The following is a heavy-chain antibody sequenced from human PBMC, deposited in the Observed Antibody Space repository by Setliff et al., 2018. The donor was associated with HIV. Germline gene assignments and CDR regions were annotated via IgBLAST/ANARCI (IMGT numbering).Heavy chain of an antibody. CDR3: ARGGYSSSWYTYYGMDV. D-gene: IGHD6-13*01. J-gene: IGHJ6*02. CDR1: GDSISSNKW. Sequence: SETLSLTCAVSGDSISSNKWWSWVRQPPGKRLDWIGEISHSGSTNYNPSLKSRVIISLDTSKNHLSLKLSSVTAADTAVYYCARGGYSSSWYTYYGMDVWGQGTTVTVSS. V-gene: IGHV4-4*02. CDR2: ISHSGST.